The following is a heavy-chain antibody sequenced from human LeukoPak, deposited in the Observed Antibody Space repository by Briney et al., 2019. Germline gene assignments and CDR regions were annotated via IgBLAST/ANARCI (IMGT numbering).Heavy chain of an antibody. D-gene: IGHD1-1*01. CDR1: GFPFSSYW. V-gene: IGHV3-7*01. J-gene: IGHJ4*02. CDR3: ARDATYKLDN. CDR2: IKQDGSEK. Sequence: GSLRLSCAASGFPFSSYWMSWVRQAPGKGLEWVANIKQDGSEKYYVDSVKGRFTISRNNAKNSLYLQMNSLRAEDTAIYHCARDATYKLDNWGQGTLVTVSS.